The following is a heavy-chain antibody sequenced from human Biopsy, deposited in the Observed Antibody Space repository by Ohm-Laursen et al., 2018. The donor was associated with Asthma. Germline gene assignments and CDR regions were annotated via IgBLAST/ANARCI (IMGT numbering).Heavy chain of an antibody. CDR2: ITTDDVHK. CDR1: GFVFSQSG. D-gene: IGHD6-6*01. CDR3: ARGEDPRPVADHLDI. Sequence: SLRLSCAASGFVFSQSGMHWVRQAPGEGLEWLALITTDDVHKYNGESVRGRFSISRDNSKRTVYLHMAGLTVADTAVYFCARGEDPRPVADHLDIWGQGAGVIVSS. J-gene: IGHJ4*02. V-gene: IGHV3-33*08.